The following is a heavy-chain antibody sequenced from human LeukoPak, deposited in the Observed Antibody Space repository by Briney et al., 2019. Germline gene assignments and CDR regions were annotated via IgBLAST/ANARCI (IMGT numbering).Heavy chain of an antibody. J-gene: IGHJ5*02. Sequence: PSETLSLTCTVSGGSISSYYWSWIRQPAGKGLEWIGRIYTSGSTNYNPSLKSRVTMSVDTSKNQFSLKLSSVTAADTAVYYCAREWQYCSSTSCHPGFDPWGQGTLVTVSS. V-gene: IGHV4-4*07. CDR3: AREWQYCSSTSCHPGFDP. CDR2: IYTSGST. D-gene: IGHD2-2*01. CDR1: GGSISSYY.